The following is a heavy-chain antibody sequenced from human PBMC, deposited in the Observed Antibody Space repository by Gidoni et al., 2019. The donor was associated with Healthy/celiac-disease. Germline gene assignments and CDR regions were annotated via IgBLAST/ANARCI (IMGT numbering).Heavy chain of an antibody. J-gene: IGHJ4*02. D-gene: IGHD3-3*01. CDR3: ARASNYDFWSGYYRFDY. V-gene: IGHV4-39*02. CDR1: GGSISSSSYY. Sequence: QLQLQESGPGLVQPSETLSLTCTVPGGSISSSSYYWGWIRQPPGKGLEWIGSIYYSGSTYDHPSLKSRVTISVDTAKTHFSRKLSSVTAADTAVYYCARASNYDFWSGYYRFDYWGQGTLVTVSS. CDR2: IYYSGST.